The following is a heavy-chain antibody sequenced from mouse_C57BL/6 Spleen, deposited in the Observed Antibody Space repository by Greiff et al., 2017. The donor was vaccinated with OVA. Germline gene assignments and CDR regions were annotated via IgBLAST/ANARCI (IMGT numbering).Heavy chain of an antibody. CDR2: IRLKSDNYAT. CDR1: GFTFSNYW. CDR3: TGGAFMDY. Sequence: EVKLMESGGGLVQPGGSMKLSCVASGFTFSNYWMNWVRQSPEKGLEWVAQIRLKSDNYATHYAESVKGRFTISRDDSKSSVYLQMNNLRAEDTGIYYCTGGAFMDYWGQGTTLTVSS. V-gene: IGHV6-3*01. D-gene: IGHD1-1*01. J-gene: IGHJ2*01.